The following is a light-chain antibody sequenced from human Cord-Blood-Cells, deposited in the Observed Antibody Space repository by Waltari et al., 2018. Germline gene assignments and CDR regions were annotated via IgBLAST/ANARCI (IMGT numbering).Light chain of an antibody. CDR2: EVS. J-gene: IGLJ1*01. Sequence: QSALTQPASVSGSPGQSITIACNGTSSDVGGYNYASWSHQHPGKAPKLMIYEVSNWPAGVSNRFSGSKSGNTASLTISGLQAEDEADYYCSSYTSSSTSLYVFGTGTKVTVL. CDR3: SSYTSSSTSLYV. CDR1: SSDVGGYNY. V-gene: IGLV2-14*01.